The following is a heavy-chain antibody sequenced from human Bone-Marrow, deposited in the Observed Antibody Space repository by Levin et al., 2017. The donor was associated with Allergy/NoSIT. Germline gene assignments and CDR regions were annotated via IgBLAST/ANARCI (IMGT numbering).Heavy chain of an antibody. CDR1: GFSFSSYG. V-gene: IGHV3-30*03. J-gene: IGHJ4*02. D-gene: IGHD3-16*02. Sequence: GGSLRLSCAASGFSFSSYGMHWVRQSPGKGLEWVAGIAYDGSNEQYLDSVKGRFTISRDNSKNTLYLQMNSLRAEDTAVYYCARGEDGMITFGGVIVGFDYWGQGTLVTVSS. CDR3: ARGEDGMITFGGVIVGFDY. CDR2: IAYDGSNE.